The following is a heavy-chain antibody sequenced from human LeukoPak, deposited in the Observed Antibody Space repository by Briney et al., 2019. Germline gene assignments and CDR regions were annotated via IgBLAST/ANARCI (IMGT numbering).Heavy chain of an antibody. CDR3: ARDHPTVTTNWVF. CDR2: ISAYNGNT. Sequence: ASVKVSCKASGYTFTNYAISWVRQAPGQGLQWMGWISAYNGNTNYAQNLQGRVTMTTDTSTSTAYMELRSLRSDDTAVYYCARDHPTVTTNWVFWGQGTLGTVSS. V-gene: IGHV1-18*01. D-gene: IGHD4-17*01. CDR1: GYTFTNYA. J-gene: IGHJ4*02.